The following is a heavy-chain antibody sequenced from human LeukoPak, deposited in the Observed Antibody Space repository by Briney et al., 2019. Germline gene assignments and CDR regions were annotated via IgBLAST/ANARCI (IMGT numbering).Heavy chain of an antibody. Sequence: PSETLSLTCAVYSGSFSGYYWSWIRQPPGKGLEWIGEINHSGSTNSNPSLKSRVTISIDTSKNQFSLNLSSVTAADTAVYYCARGPDCSGGSCTDRPFDYWDQGTLVTVSS. V-gene: IGHV4-34*01. CDR1: SGSFSGYY. D-gene: IGHD2-15*01. J-gene: IGHJ4*02. CDR3: ARGPDCSGGSCTDRPFDY. CDR2: INHSGST.